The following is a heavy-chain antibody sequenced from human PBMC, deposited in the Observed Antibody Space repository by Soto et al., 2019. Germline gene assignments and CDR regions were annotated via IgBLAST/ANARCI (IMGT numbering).Heavy chain of an antibody. D-gene: IGHD3-22*01. V-gene: IGHV4-31*11. CDR1: GGSISSNDYY. CDR3: ARTRAVSYYDSITYYFDL. CDR2: IYYTGNT. J-gene: IGHJ4*02. Sequence: KTSEPLSLTFAVPGGSISSNDYYCSWIRQHPGNGLEWIGYIYYTGNTYYNPTLESQITISVDTSKNHFSLNLGSVTATDTAMYYCARTRAVSYYDSITYYFDLWGQGALGTVSS.